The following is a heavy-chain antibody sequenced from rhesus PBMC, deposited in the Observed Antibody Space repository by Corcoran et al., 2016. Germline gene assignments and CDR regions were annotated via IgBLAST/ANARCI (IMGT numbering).Heavy chain of an antibody. CDR1: GFTFSDHY. CDR2: ISGSSSST. V-gene: IGHV3-37*01. CDR3: ARGTYYFDY. J-gene: IGHJ4*01. Sequence: EVQLVESGGGLVQPGGSLRLSCAASGFTFSDHYMDWVRQAPGKGLEWVSSISGSSSSTYYPDSVKGRFTIARDNAKNTLYLQMNSPRAEDTAVYYCARGTYYFDYWGQGVLVTVSS.